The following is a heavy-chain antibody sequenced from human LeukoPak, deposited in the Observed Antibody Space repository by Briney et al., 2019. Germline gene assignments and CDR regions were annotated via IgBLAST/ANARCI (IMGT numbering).Heavy chain of an antibody. Sequence: SVKASCKASGGTFSSYAISWVRQAPGQGLEWMGGIIPIFGTANYAQKFQGRVTITADKSTSTAYMELSSLRSEDTAVYYCARGRPTTSIAAAGVNWFDPWGQGTLVTVSS. CDR3: ARGRPTTSIAAAGVNWFDP. J-gene: IGHJ5*02. V-gene: IGHV1-69*06. CDR1: GGTFSSYA. D-gene: IGHD6-13*01. CDR2: IIPIFGTA.